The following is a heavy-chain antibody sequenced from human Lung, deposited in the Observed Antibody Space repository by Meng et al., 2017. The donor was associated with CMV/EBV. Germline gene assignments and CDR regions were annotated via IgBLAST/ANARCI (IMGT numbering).Heavy chain of an antibody. J-gene: IGHJ4*02. CDR3: ARDDNWGPDY. Sequence: SVXVSCKASGYTFTGHYMHWVRQAPGQGLEWMGWIHPNTGGTNYAQNFQGRVTLTRDTSIRTVYMELSSLRSDDTAMYYCARDDNWGPDYWGQGKLVTGAS. CDR2: IHPNTGGT. V-gene: IGHV1-2*02. D-gene: IGHD7-27*01. CDR1: GYTFTGHY.